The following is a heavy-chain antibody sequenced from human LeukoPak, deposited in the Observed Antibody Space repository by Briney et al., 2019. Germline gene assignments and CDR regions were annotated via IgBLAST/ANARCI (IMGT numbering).Heavy chain of an antibody. CDR3: AKQRASYGYVFDY. Sequence: GGSLRLSCAASGFTFSSFAMSWVRQAPGTGLEWVSSTSGSGGNTYYAHSVKGRFTISRDNFKNTLFLQMNSVRAEDTATYYCAKQRASYGYVFDYWGQGTLVTVSS. D-gene: IGHD5-18*01. CDR2: TSGSGGNT. J-gene: IGHJ4*02. CDR1: GFTFSSFA. V-gene: IGHV3-23*01.